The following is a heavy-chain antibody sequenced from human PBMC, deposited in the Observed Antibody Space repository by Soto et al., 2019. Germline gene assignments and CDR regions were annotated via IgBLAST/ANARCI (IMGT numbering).Heavy chain of an antibody. J-gene: IGHJ4*02. CDR3: ARSVAGLTTFDY. D-gene: IGHD6-19*01. CDR1: GYTFTSYA. Sequence: GASVNVSCKASGYTFTSYAMHWVRQAPGQRLEWMGWINAGNGNTKYSQKFQGRVTITRDTSASTAYMELSSLRSEDTTVYYCARSVAGLTTFDYWGQGTLVTVSS. CDR2: INAGNGNT. V-gene: IGHV1-3*01.